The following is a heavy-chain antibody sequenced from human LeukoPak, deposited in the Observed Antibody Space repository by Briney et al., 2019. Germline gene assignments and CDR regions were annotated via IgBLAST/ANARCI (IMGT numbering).Heavy chain of an antibody. CDR1: GYTFTSYD. CDR2: MNPNSGNT. D-gene: IGHD2-15*01. J-gene: IGHJ5*02. Sequence: ASVKVSCKASGYTFTSYDINWVRQATGQGLEWMGWMNPNSGNTGYAQKFQGRVTMTRNTSISTAYMELSSLRSEDTAVYYCARDKDDRNWFDPWGQGTLVTVSS. CDR3: ARDKDDRNWFDP. V-gene: IGHV1-8*01.